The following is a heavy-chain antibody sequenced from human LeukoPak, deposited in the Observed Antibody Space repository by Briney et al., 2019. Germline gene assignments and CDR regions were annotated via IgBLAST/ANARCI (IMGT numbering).Heavy chain of an antibody. CDR3: TTLYGDSLDY. J-gene: IGHJ4*02. Sequence: GGSLRLSCVASGFAFNTYWMYWVRQVAGKGLVWVSRIEPDGSSTEYADSVKGRFTISRDNAKNTLYLQMSSLRAEDTAMYYCTTLYGDSLDYWGQGTLVTVSS. V-gene: IGHV3-74*01. CDR1: GFAFNTYW. D-gene: IGHD2-21*02. CDR2: IEPDGSST.